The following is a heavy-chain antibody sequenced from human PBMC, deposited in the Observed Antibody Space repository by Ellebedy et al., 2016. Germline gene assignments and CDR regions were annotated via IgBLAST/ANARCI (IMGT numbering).Heavy chain of an antibody. CDR3: ARGGAYCGGECSLGKAHYHYNNMDV. D-gene: IGHD2-21*01. CDR2: INADGSDA. V-gene: IGHV3-74*01. Sequence: GESLKISXAASGFTFSTYTMGWVRQAPGKGLVWVSRINADGSDARYADSVKGRVTISRDNAKNTVYLQMSSVRAEDTAVYFCARGGAYCGGECSLGKAHYHYNNMDVWGQGTTLTVS. CDR1: GFTFSTYT. J-gene: IGHJ6*03.